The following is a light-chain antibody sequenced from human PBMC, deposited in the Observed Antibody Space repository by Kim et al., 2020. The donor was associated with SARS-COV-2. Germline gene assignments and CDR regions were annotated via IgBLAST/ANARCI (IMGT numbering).Light chain of an antibody. CDR3: CSYAGSYTLWV. V-gene: IGLV2-11*01. Sequence: QSVTISCTGTSRNVGGYNYVSWYQQHPGKAPKLMIYDVSKRPSGVPDRFSGSKSGNTASLTISGLQAEDEADYYCCSYAGSYTLWVFGGGTKLTVL. CDR2: DVS. J-gene: IGLJ3*02. CDR1: SRNVGGYNY.